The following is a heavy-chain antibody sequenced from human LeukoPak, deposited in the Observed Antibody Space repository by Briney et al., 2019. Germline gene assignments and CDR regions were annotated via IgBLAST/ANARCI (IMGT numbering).Heavy chain of an antibody. CDR2: IIPIFGTA. Sequence: GASVKVSCKASGGTFSSYAISWVRQAPGQGLEWMGRIIPIFGTANYAQKFQGRVTITTDESTSTAYMELSSLRSEDTAVYYCARQGWELLAAFDIWGQGTMVTVSS. J-gene: IGHJ3*02. CDR1: GGTFSSYA. D-gene: IGHD1-26*01. V-gene: IGHV1-69*05. CDR3: ARQGWELLAAFDI.